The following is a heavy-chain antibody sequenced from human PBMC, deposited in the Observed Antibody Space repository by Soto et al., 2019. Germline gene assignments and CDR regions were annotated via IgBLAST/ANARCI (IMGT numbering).Heavy chain of an antibody. Sequence: GGSLRLSCAASGFTFSSYGMHWVRQAPGKGLEWVAVIWYDGSNKYYADSVKGRFTISRDNSKNTLYLQMNSLRAEDTAVYYCARECRCSGGSCYNYYYYYGMDVWGQGTTVTVSS. CDR1: GFTFSSYG. CDR3: ARECRCSGGSCYNYYYYYGMDV. CDR2: IWYDGSNK. D-gene: IGHD2-15*01. J-gene: IGHJ6*02. V-gene: IGHV3-33*01.